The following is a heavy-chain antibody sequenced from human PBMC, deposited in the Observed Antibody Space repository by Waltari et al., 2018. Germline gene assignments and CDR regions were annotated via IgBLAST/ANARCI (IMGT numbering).Heavy chain of an antibody. CDR1: GGTFSSYA. V-gene: IGHV1-69*01. CDR3: ARDHQLAVAGRPRNAFDY. Sequence: QVQLVQSGAEVKKPGSSVKVSCKASGGTFSSYAISWVRQAPGHGVEWMGGIIPSFGTANYAQKFQGRVTITADESTSTAYMELSRLRSDDTAVYYCARDHQLAVAGRPRNAFDYWGQGTLVTVSS. J-gene: IGHJ4*02. CDR2: IIPSFGTA. D-gene: IGHD6-19*01.